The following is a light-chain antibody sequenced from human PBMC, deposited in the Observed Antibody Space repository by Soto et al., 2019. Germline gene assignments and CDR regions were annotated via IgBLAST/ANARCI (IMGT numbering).Light chain of an antibody. CDR2: EVS. V-gene: IGLV2-23*02. CDR3: CSYADSSTLV. Sequence: QSALSQPASVSGSPGQSIAISCTGTSSDVGNYNLVSWYPHHPGKAPKLMIYEVSKRPSGVSNRFSGSKSGNTASLTISGLQAEDEADYYCCSYADSSTLVFGGGTKLTVL. CDR1: SSDVGNYNL. J-gene: IGLJ3*02.